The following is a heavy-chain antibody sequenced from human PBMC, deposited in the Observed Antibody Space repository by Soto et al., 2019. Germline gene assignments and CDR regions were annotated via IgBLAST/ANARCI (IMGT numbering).Heavy chain of an antibody. Sequence: ASVKVSCKASGGTFTSYAFSWVRQAPGQGLEWMGGIIPKFAAATYAQKFQGRVTITADKSTSTAYVELSSLRSEDTAVYYGARDRGGYYYYGMDVWGQGTTVTVSS. CDR3: ARDRGGYYYYGMDV. V-gene: IGHV1-69*06. CDR2: IIPKFAAA. CDR1: GGTFTSYA. D-gene: IGHD2-15*01. J-gene: IGHJ6*02.